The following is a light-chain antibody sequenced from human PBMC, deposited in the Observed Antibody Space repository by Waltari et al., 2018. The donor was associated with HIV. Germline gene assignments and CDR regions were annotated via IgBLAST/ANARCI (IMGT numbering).Light chain of an antibody. CDR2: AAS. CDR1: QATNNY. CDR3: QQTYQTPFT. Sequence: DIQMTQSPSSLSASVGDRVTITCRASQATNNYVNWYRQKPGRAPKLLIYAASNLQSGVPSRFTGSGSGTDFTLTISSLEPEDFATYYCQQTYQTPFTFGRGTKLDIK. V-gene: IGKV1-39*01. J-gene: IGKJ2*01.